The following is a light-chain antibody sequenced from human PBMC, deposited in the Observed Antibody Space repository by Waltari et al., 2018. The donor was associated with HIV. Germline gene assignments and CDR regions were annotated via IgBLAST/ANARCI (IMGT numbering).Light chain of an antibody. J-gene: IGKJ5*01. CDR3: QQSSRTPQT. CDR1: QTLDSF. CDR2: GAS. Sequence: DIQMTQSPSSLSVSLGDRVTITCRASQTLDSFLNCYQQTSWKPPKLLIVGASTLESGIPSRFGGSGSGTEFTLTVSGLQAEDVATYYCQQSSRTPQTFGQGTRLEMK. V-gene: IGKV1-39*01.